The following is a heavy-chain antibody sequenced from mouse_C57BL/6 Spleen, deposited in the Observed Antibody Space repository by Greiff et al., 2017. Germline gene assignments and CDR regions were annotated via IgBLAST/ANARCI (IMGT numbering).Heavy chain of an antibody. V-gene: IGHV1-42*01. Sequence: DVKLQESGPELVKPGASVKISCKASGYSFTGYYMNWVKQSPEKSLEWIGEINPSTGGTTYNQKFKAKATLTVDKSSSTAYMQLKSLTSEDSAVYYCARGDYAGFAYWGQGTLVTVSA. CDR3: ARGDYAGFAY. CDR2: INPSTGGT. D-gene: IGHD2-4*01. CDR1: GYSFTGYY. J-gene: IGHJ3*01.